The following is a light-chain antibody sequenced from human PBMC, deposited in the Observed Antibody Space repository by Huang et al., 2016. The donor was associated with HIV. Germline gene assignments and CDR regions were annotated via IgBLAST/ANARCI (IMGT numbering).Light chain of an antibody. CDR1: QGITKS. CDR2: ATS. J-gene: IGKJ2*01. CDR3: QQYYNTPYT. V-gene: IGKV1-NL1*01. Sequence: DIQMTQSPSSLSASVGDRVTITCRASQGITKSLVVYQQKPGKAPKLLLVATSRVERGVPSRFSGSGSGTDFTLTISSLQPEDFATYYCQQYYNTPYTFGQGTKLEIK.